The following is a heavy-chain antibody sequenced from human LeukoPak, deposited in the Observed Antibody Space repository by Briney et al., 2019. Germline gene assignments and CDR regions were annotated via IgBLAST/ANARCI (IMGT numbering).Heavy chain of an antibody. V-gene: IGHV1-8*01. D-gene: IGHD4-17*01. CDR3: ARGKAVTTFYYGMDV. J-gene: IGHJ6*02. CDR2: MNPNSGNT. Sequence: ASVKVSCKASGYTFTSYDINWVRQATGQGVEWMGWMNPNSGNTGYAQKFQGRVTMTRNTSISTAYMELSSLRSEDTAVYYCARGKAVTTFYYGMDVWGQGTTVTVSS. CDR1: GYTFTSYD.